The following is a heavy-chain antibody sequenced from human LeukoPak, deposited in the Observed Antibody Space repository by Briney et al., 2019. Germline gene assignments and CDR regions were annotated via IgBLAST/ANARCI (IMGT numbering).Heavy chain of an antibody. CDR3: AELGITMIGGV. CDR2: ISSSGSTI. D-gene: IGHD3-10*02. V-gene: IGHV3-48*03. CDR1: GFTFSSYE. J-gene: IGHJ6*04. Sequence: GGSLRLSCAASGFTFSSYEMNWVRQAPGKGLEWVSYISSSGSTIYYADSVKGRFAFSRDNAKNSLYLQMNSLRAEDTAVYYCAELGITMIGGVWGKGTTVTISS.